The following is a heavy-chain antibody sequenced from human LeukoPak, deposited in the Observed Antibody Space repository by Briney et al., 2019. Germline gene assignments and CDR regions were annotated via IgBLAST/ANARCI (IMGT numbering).Heavy chain of an antibody. V-gene: IGHV1-2*02. J-gene: IGHJ4*02. Sequence: ASVKVSCKASGYTFTGYYMHWVRQAPGQGLEWMGWINPNGGGTNYAQKFQGRVTMTRDTSISTAYMELSRLRSDDTAVYYCARAVPPWIQLWPVDYWGQGTLVTVSS. CDR2: INPNGGGT. D-gene: IGHD5-18*01. CDR3: ARAVPPWIQLWPVDY. CDR1: GYTFTGYY.